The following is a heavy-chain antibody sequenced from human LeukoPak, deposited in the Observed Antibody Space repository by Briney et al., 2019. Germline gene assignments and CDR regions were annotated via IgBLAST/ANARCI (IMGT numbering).Heavy chain of an antibody. V-gene: IGHV3-7*01. CDR1: GFTFDDYA. CDR3: ARDNGPDDY. Sequence: GGSLRLSCAASGFTFDDYAMHWVRQAPGKGLEWVANIKQDGSEKNYVDSVKGRFTISRDNAKNSLYLQINSLRAEDTAVYYCARDNGPDDYWGQGTLVTVSS. D-gene: IGHD1-14*01. CDR2: IKQDGSEK. J-gene: IGHJ4*02.